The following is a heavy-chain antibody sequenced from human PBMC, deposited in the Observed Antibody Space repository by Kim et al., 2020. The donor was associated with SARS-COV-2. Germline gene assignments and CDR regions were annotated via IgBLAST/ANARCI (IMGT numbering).Heavy chain of an antibody. Sequence: GGSLRLSCAASGFTFSDYYMSWIRQAPGKGLEWVSYISSSGSTIYYADSVKGRFTISRDNAKNSLYLQMNSLRAEDTAVYYCARDLRWGWIQLWGSLDYWGQGTLVTVSS. J-gene: IGHJ4*02. D-gene: IGHD5-18*01. V-gene: IGHV3-11*01. CDR3: ARDLRWGWIQLWGSLDY. CDR2: ISSSGSTI. CDR1: GFTFSDYY.